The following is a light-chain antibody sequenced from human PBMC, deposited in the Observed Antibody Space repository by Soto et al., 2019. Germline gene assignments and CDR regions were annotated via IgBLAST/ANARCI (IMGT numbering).Light chain of an antibody. V-gene: IGKV1-39*01. Sequence: DIQMTQSPSSLSASVGDRVTITCRASQSIRSYLNWYQQKPVKAPKLLIYAASSLQSWVPSRFSGSGSGTDFTLTISSLQPEDFATYYCEQSYSTRYTFGQGTKLEIK. CDR1: QSIRSY. CDR3: EQSYSTRYT. CDR2: AAS. J-gene: IGKJ2*01.